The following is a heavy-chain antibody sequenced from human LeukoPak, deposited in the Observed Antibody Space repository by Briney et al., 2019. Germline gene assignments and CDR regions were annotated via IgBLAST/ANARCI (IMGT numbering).Heavy chain of an antibody. V-gene: IGHV4-59*01. Sequence: SETLTLTCTVSGGSIGSYYWRWVRQPPEKGLECIGIIVYTGRTNYNPSLKSRVTISIDTSKNQFSLRLNSVTAADTAVYYCARDSWWDGSKTFSDWFGPWGQGTLVTVSS. J-gene: IGHJ5*02. CDR1: GGSIGSYY. CDR3: ARDSWWDGSKTFSDWFGP. CDR2: IVYTGRT. D-gene: IGHD3-10*01.